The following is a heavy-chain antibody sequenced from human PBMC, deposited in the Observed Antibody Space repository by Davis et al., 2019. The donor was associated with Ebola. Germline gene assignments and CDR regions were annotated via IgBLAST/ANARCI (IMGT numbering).Heavy chain of an antibody. CDR2: IIPIFGTA. J-gene: IGHJ5*02. CDR1: GGTFSSYA. Sequence: SVKVSCKASGGTFSSYAISWVRQAPGQGLEWMGGIIPIFGTANYAQKFQGRVTITADESTSTAYMELSSLRSEDTAVYYCARTGAPRVRILTGYDNWFDPWGQGTLVTVSS. V-gene: IGHV1-69*13. CDR3: ARTGAPRVRILTGYDNWFDP. D-gene: IGHD3-9*01.